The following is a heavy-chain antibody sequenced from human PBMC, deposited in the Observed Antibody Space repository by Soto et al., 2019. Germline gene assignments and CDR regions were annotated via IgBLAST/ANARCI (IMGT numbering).Heavy chain of an antibody. J-gene: IGHJ4*02. CDR3: AREAGAKPFDY. CDR2: INPSGGST. CDR1: GYTFTSYY. V-gene: IGHV1-46*03. Sequence: QVQLVQSGAEVKKPGASVKVSCKASGYTFTSYYMHWVRQAPGQGLEWMGIINPSGGSTSYAQKCQGRVTMTRDTSTSTVYMELSSLRSEDTAVYYCAREAGAKPFDYWGQGTLVTVSS. D-gene: IGHD1-26*01.